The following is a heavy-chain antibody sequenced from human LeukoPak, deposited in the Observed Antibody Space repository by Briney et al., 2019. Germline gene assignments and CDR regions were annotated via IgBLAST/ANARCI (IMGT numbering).Heavy chain of an antibody. D-gene: IGHD3-16*01. Sequence: ASVKVSCKASGYTFTSYDINWVRQATGQGLEWMGWMNPNSGNTGYAQKFQGRVTMTRNTSISTACMELSSLRSEDTAVYYCASWGLGGDTLDYWGQGTLVTVSS. V-gene: IGHV1-8*01. J-gene: IGHJ4*02. CDR3: ASWGLGGDTLDY. CDR2: MNPNSGNT. CDR1: GYTFTSYD.